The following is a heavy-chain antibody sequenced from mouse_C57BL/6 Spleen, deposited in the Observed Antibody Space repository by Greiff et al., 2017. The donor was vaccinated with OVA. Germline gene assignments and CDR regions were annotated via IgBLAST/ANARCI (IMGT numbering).Heavy chain of an antibody. CDR1: GYTFTSYT. V-gene: IGHV1-4*01. J-gene: IGHJ4*01. CDR3: ARYGRDAMDY. D-gene: IGHD1-1*01. CDR2: INPSSGYT. Sequence: VQLQESGAELARPGASVKMSCKASGYTFTSYTMHWVKQRPGQGLEWIGYINPSSGYTKYNQKFKDKATLTADKSSSTAYMQLSSLTSEDSAVYYCARYGRDAMDYWGQGTSVTVSS.